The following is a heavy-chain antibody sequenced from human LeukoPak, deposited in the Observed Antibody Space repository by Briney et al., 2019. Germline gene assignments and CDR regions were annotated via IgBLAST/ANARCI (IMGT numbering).Heavy chain of an antibody. CDR1: GFTFSSYW. D-gene: IGHD3-10*01. V-gene: IGHV3-7*04. CDR3: ARGVVGVKPLDY. J-gene: IGHJ4*02. CDR2: IKEDGSRN. Sequence: GGSLRLSCAASGFTFSSYWMSWVRQAPGKGLEWVANIKEDGSRNHYVDSVKGRFTISRDNSKNTLYLQMNSLEAADTAVYYCARGVVGVKPLDYWGQGTLVTVSS.